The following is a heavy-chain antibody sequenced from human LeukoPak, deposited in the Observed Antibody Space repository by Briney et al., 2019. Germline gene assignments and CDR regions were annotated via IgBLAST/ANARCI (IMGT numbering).Heavy chain of an antibody. D-gene: IGHD2-2*01. CDR2: ISSSGSTI. CDR1: GFTFSSYE. Sequence: GRSLRLSCAASGFTFSSYEMNWVRQAPGKGLEWVSYISSSGSTIYYADSVKGRFTISRDNAKNSLYLQMNSLRAEDTAVYYCARGGYCSSTSCYENYYYGMDVWGQGNPGHRLL. CDR3: ARGGYCSSTSCYENYYYGMDV. V-gene: IGHV3-48*03. J-gene: IGHJ6*02.